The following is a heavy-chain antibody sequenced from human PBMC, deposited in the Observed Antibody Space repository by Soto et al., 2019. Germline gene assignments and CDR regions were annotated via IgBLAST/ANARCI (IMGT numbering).Heavy chain of an antibody. Sequence: GESLKISCQGFGYTFTSYWIIWVRQLPGKGLEWMGKIDPADSYTYYSPSFEGHVTISADKSSGTVYLQWNSLKASDTAMYYCARRHSSSSAADPWGQGTLVTVSS. J-gene: IGHJ5*02. V-gene: IGHV5-10-1*01. D-gene: IGHD6-6*01. CDR2: IDPADSYT. CDR3: ARRHSSSSAADP. CDR1: GYTFTSYW.